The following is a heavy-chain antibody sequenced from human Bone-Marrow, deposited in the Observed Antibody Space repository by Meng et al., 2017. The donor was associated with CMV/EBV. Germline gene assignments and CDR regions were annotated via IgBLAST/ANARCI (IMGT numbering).Heavy chain of an antibody. CDR2: IKRKTEGGTT. Sequence: GESLKISCAASGFTFRNAWMSWVRQAPGKGLEWVGRIKRKTEGGTTDYGAPVKGRVTISRDDSKNTLYLQMDSLKTEDTAVYYCTTEDESSSSFDYWGQGTLVNVSS. D-gene: IGHD6-6*01. J-gene: IGHJ4*02. V-gene: IGHV3-15*01. CDR3: TTEDESSSSFDY. CDR1: GFTFRNAW.